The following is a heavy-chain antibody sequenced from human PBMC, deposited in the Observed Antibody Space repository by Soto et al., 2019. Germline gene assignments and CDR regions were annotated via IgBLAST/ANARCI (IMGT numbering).Heavy chain of an antibody. CDR2: INHSGST. V-gene: IGHV4-34*01. D-gene: IGHD1-26*01. CDR1: GGSFSGYY. CDR3: ARGLASEWGSHDAFDI. J-gene: IGHJ3*02. Sequence: SETLSLTCAVYGGSFSGYYWSWIRQPPGKGLEWIGEINHSGSTNYNPSLKSRVTISVDTSKNQFSLKLSSVTAADTAVYYCARGLASEWGSHDAFDIWGQGTMVTVSS.